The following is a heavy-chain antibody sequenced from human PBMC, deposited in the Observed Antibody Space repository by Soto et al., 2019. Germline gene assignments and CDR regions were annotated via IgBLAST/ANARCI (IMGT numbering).Heavy chain of an antibody. D-gene: IGHD5-18*01. CDR2: IYYSGST. J-gene: IGHJ4*02. CDR3: ARVGAGYSYGPEPSLFDY. Sequence: SETLSLTCTVSGGSISSGGYYWSWIRQHPGKGLEWIGYIYYSGSTYYNPSLKSRVTISVDTSKNQFSLKLSSVTAADTAVYYCARVGAGYSYGPEPSLFDYWGQGTLVTVSS. CDR1: GGSISSGGYY. V-gene: IGHV4-31*03.